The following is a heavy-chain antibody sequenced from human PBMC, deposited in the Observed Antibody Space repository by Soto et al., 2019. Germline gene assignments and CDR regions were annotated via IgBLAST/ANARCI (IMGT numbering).Heavy chain of an antibody. CDR3: ARASGSYYGYFDY. V-gene: IGHV4-34*01. Sequence: SETLSLTCAVYGGSFSGFYWSWIRQPPGKGLEWIGEINHSGSTNYNPSLKSRVTISVDTSKNQFSLKLSSVTAADTAVYYCARASGSYYGYFDYWGQGTLVTVSS. CDR2: INHSGST. J-gene: IGHJ4*02. CDR1: GGSFSGFY. D-gene: IGHD1-26*01.